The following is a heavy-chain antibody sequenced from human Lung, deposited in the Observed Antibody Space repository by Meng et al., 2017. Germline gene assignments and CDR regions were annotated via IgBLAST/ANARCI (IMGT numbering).Heavy chain of an antibody. Sequence: QVTLMQFGAEVKKPGASVKVSCKASGYTFTTYGISWVRQAPGQGLEWMGWISPYNGYTSSIQKFQGRVTMTTDTSTSTAYMELMSLGSDDTAVYYCAILSHCTGGTCYPYDYWGQGTLVTAPQ. CDR1: GYTFTTYG. J-gene: IGHJ4*02. CDR3: AILSHCTGGTCYPYDY. D-gene: IGHD2-15*01. CDR2: ISPYNGYT. V-gene: IGHV1-18*01.